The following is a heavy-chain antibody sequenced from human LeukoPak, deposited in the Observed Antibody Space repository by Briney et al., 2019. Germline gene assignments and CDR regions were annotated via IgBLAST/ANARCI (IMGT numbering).Heavy chain of an antibody. Sequence: GGSLRLSCAAYGFTFSSYGMNWVRQAPGNGLEWVAVIWYDGSNKYYGDSVKGRFTISRDNSKNTVSLQMNSLRVEDTAVYYCARLGSSWSFDYWGQGTLVTVSS. V-gene: IGHV3-33*01. J-gene: IGHJ4*02. D-gene: IGHD6-13*01. CDR1: GFTFSSYG. CDR3: ARLGSSWSFDY. CDR2: IWYDGSNK.